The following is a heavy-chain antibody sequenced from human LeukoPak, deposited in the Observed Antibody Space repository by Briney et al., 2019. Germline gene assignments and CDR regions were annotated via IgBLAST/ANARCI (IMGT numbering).Heavy chain of an antibody. D-gene: IGHD6-13*01. CDR1: GFTFDDYA. V-gene: IGHV3-9*01. Sequence: GGSLRLSCTASGFTFDDYAMHWVRHAPGKGLEWVSGIHWNSGSIVYADSVKGRFTISRDNAHNSLYLQMNSLRAEDTALYYCAKDIVAAAGIAAFDIWGQGTMVTVSS. J-gene: IGHJ3*02. CDR2: IHWNSGSI. CDR3: AKDIVAAAGIAAFDI.